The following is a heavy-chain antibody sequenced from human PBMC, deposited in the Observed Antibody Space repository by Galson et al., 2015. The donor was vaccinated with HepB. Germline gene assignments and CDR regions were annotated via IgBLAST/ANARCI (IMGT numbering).Heavy chain of an antibody. J-gene: IGHJ5*02. Sequence: LSLTCTVSGGSIKSSSYYWGWIRQPPGKGLEWIGSAYHSGSTYYSPSLKSRVTISVDMSKNQFSLNLSSVTAADTAVYYCARSWPSTVGWFDPWGQGTLVTVSS. CDR3: ARSWPSTVGWFDP. D-gene: IGHD4-23*01. V-gene: IGHV4-39*01. CDR2: AYHSGST. CDR1: GGSIKSSSYY.